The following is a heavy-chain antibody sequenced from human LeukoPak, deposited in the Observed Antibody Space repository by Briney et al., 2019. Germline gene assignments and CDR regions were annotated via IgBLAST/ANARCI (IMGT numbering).Heavy chain of an antibody. CDR3: ARGLRGYYDTGGYTWDAFDI. J-gene: IGHJ3*02. CDR1: GYTFTSYG. CDR2: ISPYNGNT. Sequence: GVSVKVSCKASGYTFTSYGITWVRQAPGQGLEWMGWISPYNGNTNYAQKFQGRVTMTTDTSTRTAYMELRSLRSDDTAVYYCARGLRGYYDTGGYTWDAFDIWGQGTMVTVSS. D-gene: IGHD3-22*01. V-gene: IGHV1-18*01.